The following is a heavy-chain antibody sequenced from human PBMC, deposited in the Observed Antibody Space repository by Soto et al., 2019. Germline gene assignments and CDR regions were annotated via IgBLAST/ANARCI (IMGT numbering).Heavy chain of an antibody. CDR3: AKPGVVNYDFWSGYPNYFDY. Sequence: EVQLLESGGGLVQPGGSLRLSCAASGFTFSSYAMSWVRQAPGKGLEWVSAVSGSGGSTYYADSVNGRFTIHRHNAKNTLYLQMNSLRAEDTAVYYCAKPGVVNYDFWSGYPNYFDYWGQGTLVTVSS. CDR1: GFTFSSYA. CDR2: VSGSGGST. J-gene: IGHJ4*02. V-gene: IGHV3-23*01. D-gene: IGHD3-3*01.